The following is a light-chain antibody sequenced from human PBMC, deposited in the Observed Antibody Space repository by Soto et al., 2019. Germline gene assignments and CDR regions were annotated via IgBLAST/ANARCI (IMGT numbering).Light chain of an antibody. CDR2: KAS. J-gene: IGKJ4*01. CDR3: QQYKNYPLT. V-gene: IGKV1-5*03. CDR1: QSISSW. Sequence: DIQMTQSPSTLSASLGDRVTITCRASQSISSWLAWYQQKPGKAPKLLIYKASSLESGVPSRFSGSGSETEFTLTISSRQPDDFATYYCQQYKNYPLTFGGGSKVEIK.